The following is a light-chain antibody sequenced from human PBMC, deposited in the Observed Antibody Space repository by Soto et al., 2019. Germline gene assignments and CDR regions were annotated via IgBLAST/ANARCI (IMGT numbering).Light chain of an antibody. CDR3: AAWDDSLNGVV. CDR1: SPNIGSNT. CDR2: NNN. V-gene: IGLV1-44*01. Sequence: QSVLTQPPSASATPGQRVTISCSGSSPNIGSNTVNWYLHLPGTAPKLLIHNNNQRPSGVPDRFSGSKSDTSASLAISGLQSEDEADYYCAAWDDSLNGVVFGGGTKLTVL. J-gene: IGLJ2*01.